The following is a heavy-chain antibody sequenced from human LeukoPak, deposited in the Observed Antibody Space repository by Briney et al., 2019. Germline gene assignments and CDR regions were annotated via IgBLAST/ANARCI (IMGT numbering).Heavy chain of an antibody. CDR3: AKSRWDTAMASLDY. Sequence: GGSLRLSCAASGFTFSSYAMHWVRQAPGKGLEWVALIPYDGSNKYYADSVKGRFTVSRDNSKNTLYLQMNSLRAEDTAVYYCAKSRWDTAMASLDYWGQGTLVTVSS. J-gene: IGHJ4*02. V-gene: IGHV3-30*04. CDR1: GFTFSSYA. CDR2: IPYDGSNK. D-gene: IGHD5-18*01.